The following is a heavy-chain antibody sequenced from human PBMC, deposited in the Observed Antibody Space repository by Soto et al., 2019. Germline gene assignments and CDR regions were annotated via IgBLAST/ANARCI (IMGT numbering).Heavy chain of an antibody. Sequence: PSETLSLTCAVSGGSISGGGYSWSWIRQPPGKGLEWIGYIYHSGSTYYNPSLKSRVTISVDRSKNQFSLKLSSVTAADTAVYYCDRTPGYSSRFFDYWGQGTLVTGSS. CDR2: IYHSGST. J-gene: IGHJ4*02. CDR1: GGSISGGGYS. CDR3: DRTPGYSSRFFDY. V-gene: IGHV4-30-2*01. D-gene: IGHD6-13*01.